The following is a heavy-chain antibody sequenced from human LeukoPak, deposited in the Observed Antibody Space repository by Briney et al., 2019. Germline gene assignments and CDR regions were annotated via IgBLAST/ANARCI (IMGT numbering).Heavy chain of an antibody. CDR3: AKDYEAYCSGGSCYHWYFDL. V-gene: IGHV3-30*18. CDR2: ISYDGRNK. CDR1: GFTFSSYG. D-gene: IGHD2-15*01. J-gene: IGHJ2*01. Sequence: RGSLRLSCAASGFTFSSYGMHWVRQAPGKGLEWVAVISYDGRNKNYADSVKGRFSISRDNSKNTLYLQMNSLRAEDTAVYYCAKDYEAYCSGGSCYHWYFDLWGRGTLVTVSS.